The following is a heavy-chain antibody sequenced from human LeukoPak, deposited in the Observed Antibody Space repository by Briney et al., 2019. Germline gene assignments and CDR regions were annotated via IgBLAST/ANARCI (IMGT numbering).Heavy chain of an antibody. V-gene: IGHV4-39*07. Sequence: PSETLSLTCTVSGGSINSSNYYWGWIRQPPGKGLEWIGTIYYRGSTYYNPSLKSRVTISVDTSKNQFSLKLSSVTAADTAVYYCARDIKRYDSSGYGDYYYYMDVWGKGTTVTVSS. D-gene: IGHD3-22*01. J-gene: IGHJ6*03. CDR2: IYYRGST. CDR3: ARDIKRYDSSGYGDYYYYMDV. CDR1: GGSINSSNYY.